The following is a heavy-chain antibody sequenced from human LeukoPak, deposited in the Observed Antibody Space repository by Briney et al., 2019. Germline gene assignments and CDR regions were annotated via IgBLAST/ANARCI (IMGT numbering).Heavy chain of an antibody. Sequence: PGRSLRLSCAASGFTFDDYAMHWVRQAPGKGLEWVSAISGSGGSTYYADSVKGRFTISRDNSKNTLYLQMNSLRAEDTAVYYCAKEVANGDYEYDYWGQGTLVTVSS. D-gene: IGHD4-17*01. CDR3: AKEVANGDYEYDY. CDR1: GFTFDDYA. J-gene: IGHJ4*02. CDR2: ISGSGGST. V-gene: IGHV3-23*01.